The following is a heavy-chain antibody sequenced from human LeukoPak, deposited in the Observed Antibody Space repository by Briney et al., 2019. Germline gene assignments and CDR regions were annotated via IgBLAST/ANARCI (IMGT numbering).Heavy chain of an antibody. D-gene: IGHD3-22*01. CDR3: ARHSTYYDCSGLWVRLAL. J-gene: IGHJ4*02. Sequence: SETLSVTCIVSGGSSSSYNWCWMRQPPGKGLEWIGYIYYSGSTNYNPSLKSRVTISVDTSKNQFSLKLSSVTAADTAVYYCARHSTYYDCSGLWVRLALWGQGTLVTVSS. CDR2: IYYSGST. V-gene: IGHV4-59*08. CDR1: GGSSSSYN.